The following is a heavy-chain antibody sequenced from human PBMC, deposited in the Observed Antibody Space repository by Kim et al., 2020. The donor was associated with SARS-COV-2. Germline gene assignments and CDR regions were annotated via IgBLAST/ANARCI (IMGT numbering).Heavy chain of an antibody. D-gene: IGHD4-17*01. Sequence: LSLTCAASGFTFSSYGMHWVRQAPGKGLEWVTVIWYDGSNKYYADSVKGRFTISRDNSKNTLFLQMNSLRAEDTAVYYCAREGSFGDSGGGGLDVWGQGTTVTVSS. CDR3: AREGSFGDSGGGGLDV. J-gene: IGHJ6*02. CDR1: GFTFSSYG. CDR2: IWYDGSNK. V-gene: IGHV3-33*01.